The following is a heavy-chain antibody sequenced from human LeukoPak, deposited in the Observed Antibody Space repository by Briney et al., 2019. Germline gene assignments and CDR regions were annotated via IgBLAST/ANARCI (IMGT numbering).Heavy chain of an antibody. Sequence: GGSLRLSCAASGFTFRNYAMIWVRQAPGKGLEWVSAISGSGDSTYYADSVKGRFTISRDSSMETLYLQMNSLRAEDTATYFCAKRLSFGVAIGDFNYWGQGTLVTVSS. CDR2: ISGSGDST. V-gene: IGHV3-23*01. J-gene: IGHJ4*02. D-gene: IGHD3-3*01. CDR3: AKRLSFGVAIGDFNY. CDR1: GFTFRNYA.